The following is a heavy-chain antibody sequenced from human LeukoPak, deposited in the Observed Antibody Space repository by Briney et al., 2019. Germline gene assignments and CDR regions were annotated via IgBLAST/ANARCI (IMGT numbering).Heavy chain of an antibody. CDR1: GFTLSSYA. J-gene: IGHJ4*02. V-gene: IGHV3-23*01. D-gene: IGHD6-19*01. Sequence: PGGSLRLSCAASGFTLSSYAMSWVRQAPGKGLEWVSLISGNAGSTYYADSVKGRFTISRDNAKNSLYLQMNSLRAEDTAVYYCAVSSGLGEYYFDYWGQGTLVTVSS. CDR2: ISGNAGST. CDR3: AVSSGLGEYYFDY.